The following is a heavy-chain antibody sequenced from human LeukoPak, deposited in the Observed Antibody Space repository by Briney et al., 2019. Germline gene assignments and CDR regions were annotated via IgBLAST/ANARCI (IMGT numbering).Heavy chain of an antibody. J-gene: IGHJ5*02. D-gene: IGHD3-3*01. CDR3: VEEYDLWHEEGNWFDP. CDR1: GFTFGTHS. V-gene: IGHV3-23*01. Sequence: PGGSLRLSCLASGFTFGTHSMSWVRQGPGKALEWLSAISSDDTAYYADSVKGRFIVSRDNSKNTVYLQLNSLRAEDTAIYFCVEEYDLWHEEGNWFDPWGQGTLVTVSS. CDR2: ISSDDTA.